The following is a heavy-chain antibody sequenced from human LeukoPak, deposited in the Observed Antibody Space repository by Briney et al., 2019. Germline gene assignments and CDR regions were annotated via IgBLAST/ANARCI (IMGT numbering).Heavy chain of an antibody. J-gene: IGHJ3*02. CDR1: GFTFSSYS. CDR2: IYYSGST. Sequence: GSLRLSCAASGFTFSSYSMNWVRQAPGKGLEWIGSIYYSGSTYYNPSLKSRVTISVDTSKNQFSLKLSSVTAADTAVYYCARYDFWSGYYISSAFDIWGQGTMVTVSS. V-gene: IGHV4-38-2*01. CDR3: ARYDFWSGYYISSAFDI. D-gene: IGHD3-3*01.